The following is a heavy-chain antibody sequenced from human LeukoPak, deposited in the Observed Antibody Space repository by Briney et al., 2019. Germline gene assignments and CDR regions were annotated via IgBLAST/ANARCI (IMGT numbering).Heavy chain of an antibody. V-gene: IGHV1-2*04. D-gene: IGHD2-15*01. CDR1: GYTFTGYY. CDR2: INPNSGGT. J-gene: IGHJ4*02. CDR3: ARGGRVVAAIGDFDY. Sequence: ASVKVSCKASGYTFTGYYMHWVRQAPGQGLEWMGWINPNSGGTNYAQKFQGWVTVTRDTSISTAYMELSRLRSDDTAVYYCARGGRVVAAIGDFDYWGQGTLVTVPS.